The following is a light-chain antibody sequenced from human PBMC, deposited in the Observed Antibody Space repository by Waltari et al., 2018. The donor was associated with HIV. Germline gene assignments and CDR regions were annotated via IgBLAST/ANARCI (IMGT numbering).Light chain of an antibody. CDR3: SSYTSSSTVV. CDR2: EVS. Sequence: QSALTQPASVSGSPGQSITISCTGTSSDVGGCNYVPWYQQHPGKAPKLMIYEVSNRPSGVSNRFSGSKSGNTASLTISGLQAEDEADYYCSSYTSSSTVVFGGGTKLTVL. J-gene: IGLJ2*01. CDR1: SSDVGGCNY. V-gene: IGLV2-14*01.